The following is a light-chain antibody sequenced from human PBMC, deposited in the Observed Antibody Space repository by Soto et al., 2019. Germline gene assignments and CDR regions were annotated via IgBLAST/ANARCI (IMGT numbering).Light chain of an antibody. CDR1: QAIFNY. CDR3: QQLNSHPRT. CDR2: GAS. V-gene: IGKV1-9*01. J-gene: IGKJ2*01. Sequence: DIQLTQSPIFLSASVGDRVTISFRASQAIFNYLAWYHQKPGKAPNLLIFGASTFQIGVPSRFSGSGSGTEFTLTISSLQPEDFATYYCQQLNSHPRTFGQETKLEIK.